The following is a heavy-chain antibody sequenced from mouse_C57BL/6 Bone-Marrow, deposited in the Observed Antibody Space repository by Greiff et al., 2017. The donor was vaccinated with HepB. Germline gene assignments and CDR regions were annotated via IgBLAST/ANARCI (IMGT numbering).Heavy chain of an antibody. V-gene: IGHV6-3*01. CDR2: IRLKSDNYAT. CDR3: TAKLGREGFAY. Sequence: EVKLVESGGGLVQPGGSMKLSCVASGFTFSNYWMNWVRQSPEKGLEWVAQIRLKSDNYATHYAESVKGRFTISRDDSKSSVYLQMNNLRAEDTGIYYCTAKLGREGFAYWGQGPLVTVSA. J-gene: IGHJ3*01. CDR1: GFTFSNYW. D-gene: IGHD4-1*01.